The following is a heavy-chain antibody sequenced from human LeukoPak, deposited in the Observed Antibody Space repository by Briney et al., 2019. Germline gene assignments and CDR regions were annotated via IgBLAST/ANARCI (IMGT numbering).Heavy chain of an antibody. D-gene: IGHD5-18*01. Sequence: PGGSLRLSCAASGFNFNYYAMSWVRQAPAKGLEWVSGISDNEEVPYYTDSVKGRFTISRDNAKNTVYLQLNNLRADDTAVYFCARHDSFIPYWGQGTLVSVSS. J-gene: IGHJ4*02. CDR1: GFNFNYYA. CDR3: ARHDSFIPY. CDR2: ISDNEEVP. V-gene: IGHV3-23*01.